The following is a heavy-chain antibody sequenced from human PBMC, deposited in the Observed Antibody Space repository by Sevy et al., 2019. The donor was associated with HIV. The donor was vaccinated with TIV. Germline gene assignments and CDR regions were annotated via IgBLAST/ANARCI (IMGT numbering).Heavy chain of an antibody. V-gene: IGHV3-30*18. J-gene: IGHJ6*02. Sequence: GGSLRLSCEASGFTFTRYAFHWVRQAPGKGLEWVAVVSKEGTNKYYADSVKGRFTISRDNSKNTLYLQMNSLRAEDTAVYYCAKDPRGYSYGYWYYYYYGMDVWGQGTTVTVSS. CDR3: AKDPRGYSYGYWYYYYYGMDV. CDR1: GFTFTRYA. CDR2: VSKEGTNK. D-gene: IGHD5-18*01.